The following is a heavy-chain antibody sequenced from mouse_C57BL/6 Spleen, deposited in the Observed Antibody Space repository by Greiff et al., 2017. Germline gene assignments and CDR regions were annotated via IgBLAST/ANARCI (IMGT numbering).Heavy chain of an antibody. Sequence: VKLLESGPELVKPGASVKISCKASGYAFSSSWMNWVKQRPGKGLEWIGRIYPGDGDTNYNGKFKGKATLTADKSSSTAYMQLSSLTSEDSAVYFCARSRDYDVTSYAMDYWGQGTSVTVSS. CDR1: GYAFSSSW. D-gene: IGHD2-4*01. J-gene: IGHJ4*01. CDR3: ARSRDYDVTSYAMDY. V-gene: IGHV1-82*01. CDR2: IYPGDGDT.